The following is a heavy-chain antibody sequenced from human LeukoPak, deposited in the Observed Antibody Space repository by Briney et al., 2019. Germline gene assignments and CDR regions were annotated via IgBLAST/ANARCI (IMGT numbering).Heavy chain of an antibody. Sequence: SETLSPTCTVSGGSISSYYWSWIRQPPGKGLEWIGYIYYSGSTNYNPSLKSRVTISVDTSKNQFSLKLSSVTAADTAVYYCARAGGADFWSGYYHFDYWGQGTLVTVSS. CDR2: IYYSGST. V-gene: IGHV4-59*01. J-gene: IGHJ4*02. CDR3: ARAGGADFWSGYYHFDY. D-gene: IGHD3-3*01. CDR1: GGSISSYY.